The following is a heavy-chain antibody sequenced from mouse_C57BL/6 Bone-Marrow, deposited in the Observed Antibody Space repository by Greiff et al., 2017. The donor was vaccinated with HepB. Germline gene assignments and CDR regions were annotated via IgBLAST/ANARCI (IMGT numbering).Heavy chain of an antibody. V-gene: IGHV1-64*01. CDR1: GYTFTSYW. CDR2: IHPNSGST. CDR3: ARPSLFWDTHV. Sequence: QVQLQQPGAELVKPGASVKLSCKASGYTFTSYWMHWVKQRPGQGLEWIGMIHPNSGSTNYNEKFKSKATLTVDKSSSTAYMQLSSLTSEDSAVYYCARPSLFWDTHVWGTGTTVTVSS. D-gene: IGHD4-1*01. J-gene: IGHJ1*03.